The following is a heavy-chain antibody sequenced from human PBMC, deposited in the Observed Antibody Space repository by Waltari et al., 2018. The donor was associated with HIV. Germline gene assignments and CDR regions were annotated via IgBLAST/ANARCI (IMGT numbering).Heavy chain of an antibody. CDR3: ARERVTTFGVGIVYEGFDI. D-gene: IGHD3-3*01. V-gene: IGHV4-61*02. J-gene: IGHJ3*02. CDR2: MYTSGST. Sequence: QVQLQESGPGLVKPSQTLSLTCSVSGGSISSGSYFWSWIRQPAGKGLGWIGRMYTSGSTNYNPYLKSRVTISGDTSKNQLSLKLRSVTAADTAVYYCARERVTTFGVGIVYEGFDIWGQGTKVIVSS. CDR1: GGSISSGSYF.